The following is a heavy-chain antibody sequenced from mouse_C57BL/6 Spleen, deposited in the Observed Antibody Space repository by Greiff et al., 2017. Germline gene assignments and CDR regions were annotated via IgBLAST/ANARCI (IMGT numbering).Heavy chain of an antibody. CDR3: ARNFWDDSFYAMDY. Sequence: VKLMESGPGLVQPSQSLSITCTVAGFSLTSYGVHWVRQSPGKGLEWLGVIWSGGSTDSNAAFISRLSISKDNSKSQVFFKMNSLQADDTAIYYCARNFWDDSFYAMDYWGQGTSVTVSS. V-gene: IGHV2-2*01. D-gene: IGHD2-4*01. J-gene: IGHJ4*01. CDR1: GFSLTSYG. CDR2: IWSGGST.